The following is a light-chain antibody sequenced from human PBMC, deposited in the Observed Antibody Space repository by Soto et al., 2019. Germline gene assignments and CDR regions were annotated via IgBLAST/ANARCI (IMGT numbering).Light chain of an antibody. CDR3: QQFNSYWWT. CDR1: QSVSHF. V-gene: IGKV1-5*03. Sequence: DIQMTQSPSTLSASVGERVTITCRASQSVSHFLAWYQQKPGKAPKLLIYKASTLESGVPARFGGSGSGTEFTLTISSLQADDFGTYYCQQFNSYWWTFGQGTKLEIK. CDR2: KAS. J-gene: IGKJ1*01.